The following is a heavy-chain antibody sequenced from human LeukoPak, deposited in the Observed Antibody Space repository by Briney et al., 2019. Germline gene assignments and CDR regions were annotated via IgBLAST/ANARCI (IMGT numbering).Heavy chain of an antibody. J-gene: IGHJ4*02. CDR1: GFTFSSSA. Sequence: GGSLRLSCAASGFTFSSSAMNWVRQAPGKGLEWVSSINQVSNHIYYADSVKGRFTISRDNAKNSLYLQMNSLRAEDTAVYYCARGKSDYWGQGTLVTVSS. CDR3: ARGKSDY. V-gene: IGHV3-21*01. D-gene: IGHD3-10*01. CDR2: INQVSNHI.